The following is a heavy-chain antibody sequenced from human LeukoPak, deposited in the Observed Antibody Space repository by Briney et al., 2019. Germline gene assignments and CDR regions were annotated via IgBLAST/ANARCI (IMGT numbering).Heavy chain of an antibody. CDR3: ARVPGGGYFDY. J-gene: IGHJ4*02. CDR2: IYYSGST. Sequence: PSETLSLTCTVSGGSISSYYWSWIRQPPGKGLEWIGNIYYSGSTNYNPSLKSRVTISVDTSKNQFSLKLSSVTAADTAVYYCARVPGGGYFDYWGQGTLVTVSS. D-gene: IGHD3-16*01. V-gene: IGHV4-59*12. CDR1: GGSISSYY.